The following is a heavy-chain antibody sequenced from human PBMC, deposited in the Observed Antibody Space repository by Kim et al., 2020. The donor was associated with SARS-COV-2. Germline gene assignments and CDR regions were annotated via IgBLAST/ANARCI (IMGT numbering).Heavy chain of an antibody. J-gene: IGHJ5*02. D-gene: IGHD2-2*01. CDR1: GGSISSSSYY. Sequence: SETLSLTCTVSGGSISSSSYYWGWIRQPPGKGLEWIGSSYYSGRTYYNPSLKSRVTISVDTSKKQFSLKLSSVTAADTAVYYCARTFYSPVVPAAFGLFDPWGQGTLVTVSS. V-gene: IGHV4-39*01. CDR2: SYYSGRT. CDR3: ARTFYSPVVPAAFGLFDP.